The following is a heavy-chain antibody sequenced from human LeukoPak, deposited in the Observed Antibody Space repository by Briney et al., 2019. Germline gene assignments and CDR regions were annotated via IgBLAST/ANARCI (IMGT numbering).Heavy chain of an antibody. CDR2: ISSSSSYI. J-gene: IGHJ6*02. CDR1: GFTFSSYS. D-gene: IGHD4-17*01. Sequence: GGSLRLSCAASGFTFSSYSMNWVRQAPGKGLEWVSSISSSSSYIYYADPVKGRFTISRDNAKNSLYLQMNSLRAEDTAVYYCARDYGDYYYYGMDVWGQGTTVTVSS. V-gene: IGHV3-21*01. CDR3: ARDYGDYYYYGMDV.